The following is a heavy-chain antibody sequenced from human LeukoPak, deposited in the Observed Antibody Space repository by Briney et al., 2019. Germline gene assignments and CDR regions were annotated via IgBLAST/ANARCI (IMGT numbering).Heavy chain of an antibody. CDR1: GDSISSGSYS. CDR3: ARESVYDFWSGYHYFDY. CDR2: IYISGST. J-gene: IGHJ4*02. Sequence: SQTLSLTCTVSGDSISSGSYSWSWVRQPAGKGLEWIGRIYISGSTNYNPSLKSRVTISVDASKKQFSLKLSSATAADTAVYYCARESVYDFWSGYHYFDYWGQGTLVTVSS. V-gene: IGHV4-61*02. D-gene: IGHD3-3*01.